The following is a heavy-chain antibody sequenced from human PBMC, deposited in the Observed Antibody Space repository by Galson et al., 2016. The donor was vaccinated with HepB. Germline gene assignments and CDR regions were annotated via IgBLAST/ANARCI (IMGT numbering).Heavy chain of an antibody. CDR3: AREDCSNGVCYMDY. J-gene: IGHJ4*02. D-gene: IGHD2-8*01. CDR1: GFTFSRYW. V-gene: IGHV3-74*01. Sequence: SLRLSCAASGFTFSRYWMHWVRQAPGKGLLWVSRSNSDGSRTYYADSVKGRFAISRDSARNTLYLQMNSLRAEDTAVYYFAREDCSNGVCYMDYWGQGSLVTVSS. CDR2: SNSDGSRT.